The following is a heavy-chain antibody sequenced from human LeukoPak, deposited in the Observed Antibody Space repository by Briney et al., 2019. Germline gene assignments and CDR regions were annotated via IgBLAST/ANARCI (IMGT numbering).Heavy chain of an antibody. CDR2: ISSTSSYI. CDR1: GFTFSSYT. D-gene: IGHD6-6*01. CDR3: ARDAVSSAWAFDI. J-gene: IGHJ3*02. V-gene: IGHV3-21*01. Sequence: PGGALRLSYAASGFTFSSYTMNWVRQAPGRGLEGVSSISSTSSYIYYADLVKGRVTISRDNAESSLFLQMNGLRDEATAVYFCARDAVSSAWAFDIWGQGTMVTVSS.